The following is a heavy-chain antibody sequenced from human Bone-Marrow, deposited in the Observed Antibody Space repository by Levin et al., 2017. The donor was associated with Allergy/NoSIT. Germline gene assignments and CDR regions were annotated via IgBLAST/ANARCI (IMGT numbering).Heavy chain of an antibody. D-gene: IGHD2-21*02. V-gene: IGHV3-21*01. CDR3: ARRTPVVTAYFDY. J-gene: IGHJ4*02. CDR1: GFTFSSYS. Sequence: GESLKISCAASGFTFSSYSMNWVRQAPGKGLEWVSSISSSSSYIYYADSVKGRFTISRDNAKNSLYLQMNSLRAEDTAVYYCARRTPVVTAYFDYWGQGTLVTVSS. CDR2: ISSSSSYI.